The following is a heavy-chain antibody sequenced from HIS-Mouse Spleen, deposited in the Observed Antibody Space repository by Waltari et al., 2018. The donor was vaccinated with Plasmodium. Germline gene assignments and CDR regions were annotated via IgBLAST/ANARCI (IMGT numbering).Heavy chain of an antibody. Sequence: HWVSAIGTAGDTYYPGSVKGRFTISRENAKNSLYLQMNSLRAGDTAVYYCARGPTYSSSYYFDYWGQGTLVTVSS. D-gene: IGHD6-6*01. CDR2: IGTAGDT. J-gene: IGHJ4*02. V-gene: IGHV3-13*01. CDR3: ARGPTYSSSYYFDY.